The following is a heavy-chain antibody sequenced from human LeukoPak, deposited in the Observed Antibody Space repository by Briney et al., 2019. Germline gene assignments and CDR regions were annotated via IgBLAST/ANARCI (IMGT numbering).Heavy chain of an antibody. CDR2: INPNSGGT. D-gene: IGHD1-26*01. J-gene: IGHJ5*02. CDR1: GYTFTGYY. V-gene: IGHV1-2*02. Sequence: GASVKVSCKASGYTFTGYYMHWVRQAPGQGLEWMGWINPNSGGTNYAQKFQGRVTMTRDTSISTAYMELSRLRSDDTAVYYCARSPPFSLVGATGWFDPWGQGTLVTVSS. CDR3: ARSPPFSLVGATGWFDP.